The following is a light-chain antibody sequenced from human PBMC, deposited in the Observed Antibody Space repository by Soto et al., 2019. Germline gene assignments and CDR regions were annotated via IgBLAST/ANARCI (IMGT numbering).Light chain of an antibody. CDR1: QSVTSNY. Sequence: EIVLTQSPGTLSLFVGERATLSCRASQSVTSNYLAWYQQKPGQAPRLLIYGASSGATDIPDRFSGSGSGTDFTLTISRLEPKDFAVYYCQQYGRSPWTFGQGTKVEIK. J-gene: IGKJ1*01. CDR2: GAS. V-gene: IGKV3-20*01. CDR3: QQYGRSPWT.